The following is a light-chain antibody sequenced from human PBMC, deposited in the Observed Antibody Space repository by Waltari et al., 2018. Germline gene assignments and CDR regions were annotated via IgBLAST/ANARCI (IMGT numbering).Light chain of an antibody. J-gene: IGKJ2*01. Sequence: IVMTQSPDSLAVSLGERATIHCKSSPSVLYSSNNKNYLAWYQQKPGQPPKLLIYWASTRDSGVPDRFSGSGSGTDFTLTISSLQAEDVAVYYCQQYYSTPYTFGQGTKLEIK. V-gene: IGKV4-1*01. CDR2: WAS. CDR1: PSVLYSSNNKNY. CDR3: QQYYSTPYT.